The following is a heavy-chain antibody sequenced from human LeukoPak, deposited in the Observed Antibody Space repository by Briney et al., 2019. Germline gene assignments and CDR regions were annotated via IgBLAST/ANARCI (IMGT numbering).Heavy chain of an antibody. CDR2: IYPGDSDT. V-gene: IGHV5-51*01. Sequence: GESLNISWKASGYSFTNYWIGWVRQMPGKGLEWMGIIYPGDSDTKYSPSFQGQVTISADKSINTAYLQWSSLRASDTAMYYCARQGTIVAGTLGTTFDYWGQGTLLTVSS. J-gene: IGHJ4*02. CDR3: ARQGTIVAGTLGTTFDY. D-gene: IGHD5-12*01. CDR1: GYSFTNYW.